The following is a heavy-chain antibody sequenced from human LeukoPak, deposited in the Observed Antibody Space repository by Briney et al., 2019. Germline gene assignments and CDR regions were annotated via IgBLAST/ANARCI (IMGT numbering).Heavy chain of an antibody. Sequence: GGSLRLSCAASGFTVSSNYMSWVRQAPGKGLEWVSVIYSGGSTYYADSVKGRFTISRDNSKNTLYLQMNSLRAEDTAVYYCAKDLRPYYYDSSGFPLVGYFQHWGQGTLVTVSS. D-gene: IGHD3-22*01. J-gene: IGHJ1*01. V-gene: IGHV3-66*01. CDR3: AKDLRPYYYDSSGFPLVGYFQH. CDR1: GFTVSSNY. CDR2: IYSGGST.